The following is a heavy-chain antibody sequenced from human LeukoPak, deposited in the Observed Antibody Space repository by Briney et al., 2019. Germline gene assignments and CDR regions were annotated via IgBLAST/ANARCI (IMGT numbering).Heavy chain of an antibody. Sequence: GGSLRLSCAASGFTFSNYEMNWVRQAPGKGLEWISYISSRGSVKYYANSVKGRFTISRDNAKNSLYLRLNSLRAEDTAVYYCTREDNWYFDLWGRGTLVTVSS. V-gene: IGHV3-48*03. CDR2: ISSRGSVK. J-gene: IGHJ2*01. CDR1: GFTFSNYE. CDR3: TREDNWYFDL.